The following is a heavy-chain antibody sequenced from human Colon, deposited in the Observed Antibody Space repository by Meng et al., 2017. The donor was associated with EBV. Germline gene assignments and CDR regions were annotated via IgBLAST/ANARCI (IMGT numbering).Heavy chain of an antibody. CDR3: ARLYPPDQWLLTSDTSEY. D-gene: IGHD6-19*01. V-gene: IGHV4-34*01. Sequence: ALLDPTESLALPWAFLWQSFRGHFSACIRQPPGKVLEWIVEINHSGSTDYSPSLKSRDTISTDTSKNQFSLKVKSVTAADTAVYFCARLYPPDQWLLTSDTSEYWGQGTLVTVSS. CDR2: INHSGST. J-gene: IGHJ4*02. CDR1: WQSFRGHF.